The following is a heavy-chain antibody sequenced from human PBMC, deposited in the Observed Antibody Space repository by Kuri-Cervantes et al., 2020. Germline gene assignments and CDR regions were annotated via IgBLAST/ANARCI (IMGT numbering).Heavy chain of an antibody. CDR3: ASEFPSSDSSGYGLGY. D-gene: IGHD3-22*01. V-gene: IGHV3-23*01. J-gene: IGHJ4*02. CDR1: GFTFSSYA. Sequence: ETLSLTCAASGFTFSSYAMSWVRQAPGKGLEWVSAISGSGGSTYYADSVKGRFTISRDNAKNSLYLQMNSLRSEDTAVYYCASEFPSSDSSGYGLGYWGQGTLVTVSS. CDR2: ISGSGGST.